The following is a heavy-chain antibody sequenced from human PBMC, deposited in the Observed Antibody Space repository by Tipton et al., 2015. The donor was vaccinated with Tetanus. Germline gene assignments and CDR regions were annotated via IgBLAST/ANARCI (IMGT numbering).Heavy chain of an antibody. CDR1: GFIFSSYG. Sequence: SLRLSCAASGFIFSSYGIHWVRQAPGKGLEWVAVSWYDGTDQYYADSVKGRFTLSRDNSKNTLYLQMNSLRAEDTALFYCAREAECSGGSCFSGDFDKWGQGTQVTVSS. CDR2: SWYDGTDQ. V-gene: IGHV3-33*01. CDR3: AREAECSGGSCFSGDFDK. J-gene: IGHJ4*02. D-gene: IGHD2-15*01.